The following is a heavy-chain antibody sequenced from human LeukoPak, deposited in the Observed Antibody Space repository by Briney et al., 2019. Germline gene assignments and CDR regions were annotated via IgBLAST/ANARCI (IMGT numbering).Heavy chain of an antibody. CDR2: MNPNNGNT. D-gene: IGHD6-13*01. CDR3: ARLASSSWPLYYYYGMDV. Sequence: ASVKVSCKASGYTLTSYDINWVRQAPGQGLEWMGWMNPNNGNTGYAQKFQGRVTMTRSTSISTAYMELSSLRSEDTAVYYCARLASSSWPLYYYYGMDVWGQGTTVTVSS. CDR1: GYTLTSYD. V-gene: IGHV1-8*01. J-gene: IGHJ6*02.